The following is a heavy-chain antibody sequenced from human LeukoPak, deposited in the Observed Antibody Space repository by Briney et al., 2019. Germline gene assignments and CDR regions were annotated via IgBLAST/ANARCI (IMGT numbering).Heavy chain of an antibody. CDR2: IYTSGNT. Sequence: SETLSLTCTVSGGSISSYYWSWIRQPAGKGLEWIGHIYTSGNTKYNPSLKSRVTMSVDTSKNQFSLKLRSVTAADTAVYYCARDKYYGSGNYGKYNWFDPWGQGTLVTVSS. V-gene: IGHV4-4*07. CDR1: GGSISSYY. J-gene: IGHJ5*02. D-gene: IGHD3-10*01. CDR3: ARDKYYGSGNYGKYNWFDP.